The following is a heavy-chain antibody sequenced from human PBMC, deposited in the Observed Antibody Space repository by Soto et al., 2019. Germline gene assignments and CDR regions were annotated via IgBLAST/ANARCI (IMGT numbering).Heavy chain of an antibody. CDR3: GKVYDDSRYYITSAY. CDR1: GFTFSTYG. D-gene: IGHD3-22*01. J-gene: IGHJ4*02. Sequence: QVQLVESGGGVVQPGRSLRLSCAASGFTFSTYGMHWIRQAPGKGLEWVAVVAYDGHTKFYADSVRGGFTVSRDNSKNTVYLQLDSLRAEDTAAYYCGKVYDDSRYYITSAYWGQGTLVTVSS. V-gene: IGHV3-30*18. CDR2: VAYDGHTK.